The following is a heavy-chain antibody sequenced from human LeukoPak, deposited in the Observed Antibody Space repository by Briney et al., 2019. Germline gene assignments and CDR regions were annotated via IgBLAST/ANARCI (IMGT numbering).Heavy chain of an antibody. CDR2: VSGAGGRT. CDR3: AKEKQWLVHRRDYFDY. CDR1: GFTFSDYA. Sequence: GGSLRLSCAASGFTFSDYAMSWVRQVPRKGLEWFSGVSGAGGRTYYADSVKGRFTISRDNTKNTLYLQMNSLRAEDTAIYDCAKEKQWLVHRRDYFDYWGQGTLVTVSS. J-gene: IGHJ4*02. D-gene: IGHD6-19*01. V-gene: IGHV3-23*01.